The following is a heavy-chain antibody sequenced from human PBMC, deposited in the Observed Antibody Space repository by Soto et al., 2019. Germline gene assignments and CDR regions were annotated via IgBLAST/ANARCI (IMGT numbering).Heavy chain of an antibody. V-gene: IGHV1-18*04. CDR1: GYTFTSYG. CDR2: ISSYNGNT. CDR3: ARGPRYCSTTSCFSGVTWFDP. D-gene: IGHD2-2*01. Sequence: ASVKVSCKXSGYTFTSYGINWVRQAPGQGLEWMGWISSYNGNTNYAQKVQGRVTMSTDTSTSTTYMELRSLRSDDTAVYYCARGPRYCSTTSCFSGVTWFDPWGQGTLVTVSS. J-gene: IGHJ5*02.